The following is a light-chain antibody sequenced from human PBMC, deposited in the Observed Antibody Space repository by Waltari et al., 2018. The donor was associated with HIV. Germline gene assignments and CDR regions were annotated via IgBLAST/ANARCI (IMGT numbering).Light chain of an antibody. CDR3: AAWDDSLNGWV. J-gene: IGLJ3*02. V-gene: IGLV1-47*01. CDR2: KNY. Sequence: QSVLTQPPSASATPGQRVTISCSGSSSNIGSTHVYWYHQLPGTAPKLLIYKNYQRPSGVPDRFSGSKSGTSASLAISGLRSEDEADYYCAAWDDSLNGWVFGGGTKLTVL. CDR1: SSNIGSTH.